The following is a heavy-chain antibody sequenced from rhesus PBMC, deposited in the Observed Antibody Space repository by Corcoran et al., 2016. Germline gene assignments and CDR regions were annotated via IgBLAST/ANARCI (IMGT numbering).Heavy chain of an antibody. V-gene: IGHV4-122*02. D-gene: IGHD6-13*01. CDR1: GGSISSGYYY. Sequence: QVQLQESGPGLVKPSETLSLTCAVSGGSISSGYYYWSWIRQPPGKGLEWIGYITYSWSTSYNPSLKSRVTISRDTSKNQFSLKLSSVTAADTAVYYCARDTSSWSIDYWGQGVLVTVSS. J-gene: IGHJ4*01. CDR3: ARDTSSWSIDY. CDR2: ITYSWST.